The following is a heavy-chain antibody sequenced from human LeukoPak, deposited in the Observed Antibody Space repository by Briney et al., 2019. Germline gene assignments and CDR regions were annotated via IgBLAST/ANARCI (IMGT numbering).Heavy chain of an antibody. CDR1: GFTFSSYA. V-gene: IGHV3-23*01. CDR2: ISGSGGST. D-gene: IGHD1-26*01. J-gene: IGHJ4*02. Sequence: PGGSLRLSCAASGFTFSSYAMSWVRQAPGKGLEGVLAISGSGGSTYYTDSVKGRFTISRDNSKNTLYLQMNSLRAEDTAVYYCAKGGGSYGGLDYWGQGTLVTVSS. CDR3: AKGGGSYGGLDY.